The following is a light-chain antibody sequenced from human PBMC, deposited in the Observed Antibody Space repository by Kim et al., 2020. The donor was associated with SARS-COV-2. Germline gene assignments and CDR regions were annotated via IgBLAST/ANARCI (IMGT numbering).Light chain of an antibody. V-gene: IGLV2-11*03. CDR3: CSYAGSYSVV. J-gene: IGLJ2*01. Sequence: GQSVTSPCTGTSSDVGGYNFVSWYQQHPGRAPKLMIYDVSQRPSGVPDRFSGSKSGNTASLTISGLQAEDEADYYCCSYAGSYSVVFGGGTQLTVL. CDR1: SSDVGGYNF. CDR2: DVS.